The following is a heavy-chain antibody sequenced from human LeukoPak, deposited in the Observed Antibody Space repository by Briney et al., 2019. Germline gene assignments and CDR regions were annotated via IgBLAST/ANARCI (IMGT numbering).Heavy chain of an antibody. J-gene: IGHJ4*02. CDR1: GFTFSSYS. CDR3: ANIWITGY. D-gene: IGHD1-14*01. Sequence: GGSLRLSCAASGFTFSSYSMNWVRQAPGKGLEWVSYISSSGSTIYYADSVKGRFTISRDNAKNSVYLQMNGLRAEDTAVYYCANIWITGYWGQGTLVTVSS. V-gene: IGHV3-48*04. CDR2: ISSSGSTI.